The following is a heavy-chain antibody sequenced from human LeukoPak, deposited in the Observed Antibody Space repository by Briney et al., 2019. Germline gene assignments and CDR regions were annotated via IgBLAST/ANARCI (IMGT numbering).Heavy chain of an antibody. J-gene: IGHJ4*02. Sequence: AGGSLGLSCAASGFTFDDYAMHWVRQAPGKGLEWVSGISWNSGSIGYADSVKGRFTISRDNAKNSLYLQMNSLRAEDTALYYCAKAGRGSSGWYDYWGQGTLVTVSS. CDR3: AKAGRGSSGWYDY. CDR2: ISWNSGSI. D-gene: IGHD6-19*01. CDR1: GFTFDDYA. V-gene: IGHV3-9*01.